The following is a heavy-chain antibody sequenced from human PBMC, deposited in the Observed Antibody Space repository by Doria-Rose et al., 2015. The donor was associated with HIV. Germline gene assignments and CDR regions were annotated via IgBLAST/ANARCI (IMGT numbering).Heavy chain of an antibody. V-gene: IGHV2-26*01. CDR2: IFSDDER. Sequence: SGPVLVKPTETLTLTCTVSGVSLSSPGMGVSWIRQPPGKALEWHARIFSDDERSYITSLKSRLTISRGTSKSQVVLTMTDMDPVDTATYYCARIKSSRWYHKYYFDFWGQGTLVIVSA. CDR3: ARIKSSRWYHKYYFDF. D-gene: IGHD6-13*01. CDR1: GVSLSSPGMG. J-gene: IGHJ4*02.